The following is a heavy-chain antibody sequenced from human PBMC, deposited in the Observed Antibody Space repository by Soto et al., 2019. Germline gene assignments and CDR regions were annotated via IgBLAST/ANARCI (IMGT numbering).Heavy chain of an antibody. CDR1: SGSISSSNW. CDR2: IYHSGST. Sequence: QVQLQESGPGLVKPSGTLSLTCAVSSGSISSSNWWSWVRQPPGKGLEWIGEIYHSGSTNYNPSPKSRGTLTVDKSKNQFSLKLSSVTAADPAVYCCAGGGGDYDWFDPWGQGTLVTVSS. CDR3: AGGGGDYDWFDP. V-gene: IGHV4-4*01. D-gene: IGHD4-17*01. J-gene: IGHJ5*02.